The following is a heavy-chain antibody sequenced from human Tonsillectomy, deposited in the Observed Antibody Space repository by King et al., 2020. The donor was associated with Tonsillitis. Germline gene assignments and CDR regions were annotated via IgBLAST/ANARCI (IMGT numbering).Heavy chain of an antibody. CDR1: GYTFTGYY. D-gene: IGHD1-1*01. CDR2: INPNSGGT. J-gene: IGHJ4*02. CDR3: ARGQLGNKYYFDY. V-gene: IGHV1-2*04. Sequence: QLVQSGAEVTKPGASVKVSCKASGYTFTGYYLHWVRQAPGQGLEWMGWINPNSGGTNYAQKFQGWVTMTRDTSISTAYMELSRLRSDDTAVYYCARGQLGNKYYFDYWGQGTLVTVSS.